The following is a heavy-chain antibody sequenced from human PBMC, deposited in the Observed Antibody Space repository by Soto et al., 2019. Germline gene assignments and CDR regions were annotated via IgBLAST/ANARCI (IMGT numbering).Heavy chain of an antibody. D-gene: IGHD1-26*01. V-gene: IGHV3-74*01. CDR3: ARGGSLNWYFDL. Sequence: EVQLVESGGGLVQPGGSLRLSCAASGFTFSSYWMHWVRQAPGKGLVWVSRINSDGSSTSYADSVKGRFTISRDNGKNTLYLQMNRLRAEDTAVYYCARGGSLNWYFDLWGRGTLVTVSS. J-gene: IGHJ2*01. CDR2: INSDGSST. CDR1: GFTFSSYW.